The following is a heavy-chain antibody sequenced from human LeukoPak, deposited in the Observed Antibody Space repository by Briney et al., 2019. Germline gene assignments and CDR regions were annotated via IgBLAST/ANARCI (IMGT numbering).Heavy chain of an antibody. CDR1: GGSISSHY. D-gene: IGHD2-15*01. J-gene: IGHJ6*03. V-gene: IGHV4-59*11. Sequence: SETLSLTCTVSGGSISSHYWTWIRQSPVKGLEWIGDISNSGNTSYNPSLKSRVTISIDTSKNQFSLKLSSVTAADTAVYYCGRDALVGYFSYYYMDVWGKGTTVTVSS. CDR2: ISNSGNT. CDR3: GRDALVGYFSYYYMDV.